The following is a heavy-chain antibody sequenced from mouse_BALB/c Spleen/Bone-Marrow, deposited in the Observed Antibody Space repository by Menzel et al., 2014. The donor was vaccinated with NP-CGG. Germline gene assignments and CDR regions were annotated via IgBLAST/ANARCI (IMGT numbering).Heavy chain of an antibody. CDR2: INPDSSTI. J-gene: IGHJ3*01. Sequence: DVKLVGSGGGLVQPGGSLKLSCAASGFDFSRYWMSWVRQAPGKGLEWIGEINPDSSTINYTPSRKDKFIISRDNAKNTLYLQMSKVRSEDTTLYYCARLSYYGRFAYWGQGTLVTVSA. CDR1: GFDFSRYW. V-gene: IGHV4-1*02. CDR3: ARLSYYGRFAY. D-gene: IGHD1-1*01.